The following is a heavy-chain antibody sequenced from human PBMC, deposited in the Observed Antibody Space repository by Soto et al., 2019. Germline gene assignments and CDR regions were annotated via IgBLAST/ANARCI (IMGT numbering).Heavy chain of an antibody. Sequence: GGSLRLSCAASGFTFSIYGMHWVRQAPGKGLEWVALISYDGSTKFYADSVKGRFTISRDNSKSTLNLEMNSLSAEDTAVYFCSKDAEKYHYYNHGMDVWGQGTTVTVSS. CDR2: ISYDGSTK. V-gene: IGHV3-30*18. CDR3: SKDAEKYHYYNHGMDV. D-gene: IGHD2-2*01. CDR1: GFTFSIYG. J-gene: IGHJ6*02.